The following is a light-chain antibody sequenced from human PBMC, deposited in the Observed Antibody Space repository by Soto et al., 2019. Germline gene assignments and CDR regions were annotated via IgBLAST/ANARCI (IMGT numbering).Light chain of an antibody. V-gene: IGLV1-44*01. J-gene: IGLJ2*01. CDR2: TTD. CDR3: AAWDDSLLVV. CDR1: SSNIGSHT. Sequence: QAVVTQPPSASGTPGQTVTISCSGTSSNIGSHTVNWYQHLPGTAPRLLIYTTDQRPSGVPDRFSGSVSGTSASLAISGLQSEDEADYYCAAWDDSLLVVFGGGTKLTVL.